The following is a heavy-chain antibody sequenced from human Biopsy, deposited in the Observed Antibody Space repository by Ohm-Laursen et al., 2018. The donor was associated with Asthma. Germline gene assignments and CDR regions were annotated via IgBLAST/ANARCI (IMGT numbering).Heavy chain of an antibody. Sequence: SLRLSCAPSGFSFSHHSMNWVRQAPGKGLEWVSCISGNSQYIYFADSVKGRFTISRDNAKNSLYLHMNDLSADDSGVYYCATDSSGWFWGPGTVVAVSS. CDR3: ATDSSGWF. D-gene: IGHD6-19*01. J-gene: IGHJ4*02. CDR1: GFSFSHHS. V-gene: IGHV3-21*01. CDR2: ISGNSQYI.